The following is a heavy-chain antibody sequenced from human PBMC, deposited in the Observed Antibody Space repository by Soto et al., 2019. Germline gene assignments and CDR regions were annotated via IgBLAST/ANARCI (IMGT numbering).Heavy chain of an antibody. D-gene: IGHD4-17*01. CDR3: AKSVNRHYYYTMDV. Sequence: EVQLLESGGGLVQPGESLRLSCAASGFTFSSYAMIWVRQAPGKGPEWVSVVSGSGGSTYYVDSVKDRFTISRDNSKNTLYLQMNRLRAEDTAVYYCAKSVNRHYYYTMDVWGQGTTVTVSS. J-gene: IGHJ6*02. CDR2: VSGSGGST. CDR1: GFTFSSYA. V-gene: IGHV3-23*01.